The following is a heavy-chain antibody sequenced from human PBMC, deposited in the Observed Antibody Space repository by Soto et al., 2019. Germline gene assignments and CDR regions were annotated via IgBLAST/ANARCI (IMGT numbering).Heavy chain of an antibody. CDR3: ARTAAAGKYYSGVDV. CDR1: GYSFTSYW. D-gene: IGHD6-13*01. J-gene: IGHJ6*02. Sequence: GESLKISCKGSGYSFTSYWIGWVRQMPGKGLEWMGIIYPGDSDTRYSPSFQGQVTISADKSISTAYLQWSSLKASDTAMYYCARTAAAGKYYSGVDVWGQGNTVTVSS. V-gene: IGHV5-51*01. CDR2: IYPGDSDT.